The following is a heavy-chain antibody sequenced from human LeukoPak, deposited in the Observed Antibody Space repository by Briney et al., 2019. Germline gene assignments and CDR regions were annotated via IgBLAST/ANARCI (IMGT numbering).Heavy chain of an antibody. J-gene: IGHJ4*02. CDR3: ASAFWGNFEDY. D-gene: IGHD3-16*01. Sequence: GGSLRLSCAASGFTFSSYSMNWVRRAPGKGLEWVSSISSSSSYIYYADSVKGRFTISRDNAKNSLYLQMNSLRAEDTAVYYCASAFWGNFEDYWGQGTLVTVSS. CDR2: ISSSSSYI. V-gene: IGHV3-21*01. CDR1: GFTFSSYS.